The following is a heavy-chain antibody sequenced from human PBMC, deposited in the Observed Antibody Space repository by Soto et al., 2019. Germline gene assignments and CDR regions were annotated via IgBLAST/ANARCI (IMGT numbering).Heavy chain of an antibody. CDR1: CGSISSYY. CDR3: ARDRHSGYDLDY. V-gene: IGHV4-59*01. CDR2: IYYSGST. Sequence: ETLSLTFTVPCGSISSYYWSWIRQPPGKGLEWIGYIYYSGSTNYNPSLKSRVTISVDTSKNQFSLKLSSVTAADTAVYYCARDRHSGYDLDYWGQGTLVTVSS. J-gene: IGHJ4*02. D-gene: IGHD5-12*01.